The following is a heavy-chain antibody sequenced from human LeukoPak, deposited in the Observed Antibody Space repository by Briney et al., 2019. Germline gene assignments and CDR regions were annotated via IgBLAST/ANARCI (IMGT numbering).Heavy chain of an antibody. V-gene: IGHV3-21*01. Sequence: GGSLRLSCAASGFTFSSYSMNWVRQAPGKGLEWVSSISSSSSYIYYADSVKGRFTISRDNAKNSLYLQMNSLRAEDTAVYYCARVSSGWYVPYWGQGTLAPVSS. CDR2: ISSSSSYI. J-gene: IGHJ4*02. CDR1: GFTFSSYS. D-gene: IGHD6-19*01. CDR3: ARVSSGWYVPY.